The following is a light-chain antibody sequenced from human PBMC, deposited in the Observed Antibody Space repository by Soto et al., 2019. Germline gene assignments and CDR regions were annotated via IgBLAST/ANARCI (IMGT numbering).Light chain of an antibody. CDR2: SNN. CDR3: AAWDDSLNCYV. Sequence: SVLTQPPSASGTPGQRVTISCSGSSSNIGSNTVNWYQQLPGTAPKLLIYSNNQRPSGAPDRFSGSKSGTSASLAISGLQSEDEADYYCAAWDDSLNCYVFGTGTKVTVL. CDR1: SSNIGSNT. V-gene: IGLV1-44*01. J-gene: IGLJ1*01.